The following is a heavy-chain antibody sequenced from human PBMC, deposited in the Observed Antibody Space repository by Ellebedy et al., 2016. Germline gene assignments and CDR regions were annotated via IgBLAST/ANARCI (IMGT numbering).Heavy chain of an antibody. V-gene: IGHV3-7*03. CDR3: ARGTVLTPGLDY. J-gene: IGHJ4*02. D-gene: IGHD4-23*01. CDR2: INEDGSEK. CDR1: GFTSSAYW. Sequence: GGSLRLSCATSGFTSSAYWVTWVRPAPGKVLEWVANINEDGSEKYYVDSVEGRFTIPRDNAKNSVYLETNSLRAEDTAMYYCARGTVLTPGLDYWGQGTLVTVSS.